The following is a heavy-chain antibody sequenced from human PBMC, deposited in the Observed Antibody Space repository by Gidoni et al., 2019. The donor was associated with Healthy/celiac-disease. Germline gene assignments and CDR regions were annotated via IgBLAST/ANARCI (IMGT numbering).Heavy chain of an antibody. D-gene: IGHD3-10*01. V-gene: IGHV5-51*01. CDR3: ARQVITLDAFDI. Sequence: EVQLVQSGAAVKKTGASLKIYCKGSGYRFTSYWIGWVSQMPWKGLEWMGIIYPGDSVTRYSPAFQGQVTISADTSISTAYLQWSSLKASDTAMYYCARQVITLDAFDIWGQGTMVTVSS. CDR2: IYPGDSVT. CDR1: GYRFTSYW. J-gene: IGHJ3*02.